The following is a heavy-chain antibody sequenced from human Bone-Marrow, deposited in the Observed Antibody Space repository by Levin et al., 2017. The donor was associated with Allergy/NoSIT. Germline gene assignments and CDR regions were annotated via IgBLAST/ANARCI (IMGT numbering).Heavy chain of an antibody. CDR3: AKDYYDSSGYYYAKAAFDI. CDR2: ISYDGSNK. V-gene: IGHV3-30*18. D-gene: IGHD3-22*01. Sequence: GESLKISCAASGFTFSSYGMHWVRQAPGKGLEWVAVISYDGSNKYYADSVKGRFTISRDNSKNTLYLQMNSLRAEDTAVYYCAKDYYDSSGYYYAKAAFDIWGQGTMVTVSS. CDR1: GFTFSSYG. J-gene: IGHJ3*02.